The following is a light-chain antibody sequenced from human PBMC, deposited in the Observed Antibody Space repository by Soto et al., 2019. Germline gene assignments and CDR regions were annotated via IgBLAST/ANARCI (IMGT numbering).Light chain of an antibody. CDR2: TTY. CDR1: SGSVSTSVY. J-gene: IGLJ3*02. V-gene: IGLV8-61*01. Sequence: QTVVTQEPSFSVSPGGTVTLTCGWSSGSVSTSVYPSWYQQTPGQAPRTLIYTTYTRSSGVPDRFSGSILGNKAALTITGAQADDESDYYCVLYMGSGIWVFGGGTQLTVL. CDR3: VLYMGSGIWV.